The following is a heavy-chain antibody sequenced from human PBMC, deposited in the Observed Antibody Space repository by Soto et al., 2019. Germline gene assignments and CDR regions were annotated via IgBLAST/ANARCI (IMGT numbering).Heavy chain of an antibody. CDR1: GFTFSSYA. CDR2: ISYDGSNK. V-gene: IGHV3-30-3*01. CDR3: ARPAVAGNNWFDP. J-gene: IGHJ5*02. Sequence: GSLRLSCAASGFTFSSYAMHWVRQAPGKGLEWVAVISYDGSNKYYADSVKGRFTISRDNSKNTLYLQMNSLRAEDTAVYYCARPAVAGNNWFDPWGQGTLVTVSS. D-gene: IGHD6-19*01.